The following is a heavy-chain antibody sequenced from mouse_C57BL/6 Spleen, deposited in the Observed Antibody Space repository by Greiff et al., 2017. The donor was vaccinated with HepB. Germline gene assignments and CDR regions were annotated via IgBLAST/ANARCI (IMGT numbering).Heavy chain of an antibody. Sequence: QVQLQQSGAELVKPGASVKLSCKASGYTFTEYTIHWVKQRTGQGLEWIGWFYPGSGSIKYNEKFKDKATLTADKSSSTVYMELSSLTSEDSAVYFCARHEEGTQLVTTGNAMDDWGQGTSVTVSS. V-gene: IGHV1-62-2*01. D-gene: IGHD2-5*01. CDR1: GYTFTEYT. CDR3: ARHEEGTQLVTTGNAMDD. J-gene: IGHJ4*01. CDR2: FYPGSGSI.